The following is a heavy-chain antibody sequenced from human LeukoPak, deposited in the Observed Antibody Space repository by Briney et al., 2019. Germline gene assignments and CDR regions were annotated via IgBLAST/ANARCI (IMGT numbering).Heavy chain of an antibody. CDR3: AGDRARGGFFYGHDY. Sequence: SETLSLTCTVSGGSISGYYWSWIRQPAGKGLEWIGRIYTSGSTNYNPSLKSRVTMSVDTSKNQFSLKLSSVTAADTAVYYCAGDRARGGFFYGHDYWGQGTLVTVSS. V-gene: IGHV4-4*07. D-gene: IGHD2/OR15-2a*01. CDR1: GGSISGYY. J-gene: IGHJ4*02. CDR2: IYTSGST.